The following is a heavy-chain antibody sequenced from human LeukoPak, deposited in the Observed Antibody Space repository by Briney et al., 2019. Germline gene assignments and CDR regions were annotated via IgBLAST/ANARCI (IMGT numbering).Heavy chain of an antibody. V-gene: IGHV4-59*01. J-gene: IGHJ3*02. CDR2: IYYSGST. CDR1: GGSISSYY. Sequence: SETLSLTCTVSGGSISSYYWSWIRQPPGKGLEWIGYIYYSGSTNYNPSLKSRVTISVDTSKNQFSLKLSSVTAADTAVYYCASAMVRGVKRDAFDIWGQGTMVTVSS. D-gene: IGHD3-10*01. CDR3: ASAMVRGVKRDAFDI.